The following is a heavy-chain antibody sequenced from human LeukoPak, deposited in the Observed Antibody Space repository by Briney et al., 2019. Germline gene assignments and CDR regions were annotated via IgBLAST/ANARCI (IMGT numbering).Heavy chain of an antibody. D-gene: IGHD2-2*01. CDR1: GFTFSSYG. Sequence: HPGGSLRLSCAASGFTFSSYGMHWVRQAPGKGLEWVAVISYDGSNKYYADSVKGRFTISRDNSKNTLYLQMNSLRAEDTAVYYCAKPANIVVVPAAPEYYFDYWGQGTLVTVSS. J-gene: IGHJ4*02. CDR2: ISYDGSNK. V-gene: IGHV3-30*18. CDR3: AKPANIVVVPAAPEYYFDY.